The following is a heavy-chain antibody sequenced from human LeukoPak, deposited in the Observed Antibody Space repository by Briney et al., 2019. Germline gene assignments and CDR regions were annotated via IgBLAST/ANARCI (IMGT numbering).Heavy chain of an antibody. J-gene: IGHJ4*02. D-gene: IGHD4-17*01. CDR3: TTGLDYGDHIFDY. CDR1: GFTFSNYA. Sequence: GGSLRLSCAASGFTFSNYAMSWVRQAPGKGLEWVGRIKSKTDGGTTDYAAPVKGRFTISRDDSKNTLYLQMNSLKTEDTAVYYCTTGLDYGDHIFDYWGQGTLVTVSS. CDR2: IKSKTDGGTT. V-gene: IGHV3-15*01.